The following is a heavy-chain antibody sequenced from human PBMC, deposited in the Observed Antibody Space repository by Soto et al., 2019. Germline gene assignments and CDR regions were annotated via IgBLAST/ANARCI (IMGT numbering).Heavy chain of an antibody. J-gene: IGHJ3*02. V-gene: IGHV3-7*01. CDR1: GFTFSSYW. Sequence: EVHLVESGGGLVQPGGSLRLSCAASGFTFSSYWMSWVRQAPGKGPEWVANVREDEREKYYVDSVRGRFTISRDNATNSLYLQMNSVRVEDTAVYYCVRDGYRGYDWAFDIWGRGTMVTVSS. CDR3: VRDGYRGYDWAFDI. D-gene: IGHD5-12*01. CDR2: VREDEREK.